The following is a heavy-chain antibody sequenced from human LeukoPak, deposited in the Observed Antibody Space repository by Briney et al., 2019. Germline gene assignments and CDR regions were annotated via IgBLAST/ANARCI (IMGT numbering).Heavy chain of an antibody. V-gene: IGHV4-59*01. CDR1: GGSISSYY. CDR3: ARAGYCSGGSCYLAGMDV. J-gene: IGHJ6*02. Sequence: SETLSLTCTVSGGSISSYYWSWIRQPPGKGLEWIGYIYYSGSTSYNPSLKSRVTISVDTSKNQFSLKLSSATAADTAVYYCARAGYCSGGSCYLAGMDVWGQGTTVTVSS. D-gene: IGHD2-15*01. CDR2: IYYSGST.